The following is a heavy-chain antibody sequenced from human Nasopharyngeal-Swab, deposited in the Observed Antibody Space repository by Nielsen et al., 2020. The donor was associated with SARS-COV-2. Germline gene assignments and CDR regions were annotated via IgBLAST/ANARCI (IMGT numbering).Heavy chain of an antibody. V-gene: IGHV2-26*01. CDR3: ANTRKVLRYFDRYNWFDP. CDR2: IFSNDEK. D-gene: IGHD3-9*01. J-gene: IGHJ5*02. Sequence: SGPTLVKPTETLTLTCTVSGFSLSNARMGVSWIRQPPGTALEWLAHIFSNDEKSYSTSLKSRLTISKDTSKNQVVLTMTNMDPVDTATYYCANTRKVLRYFDRYNWFDPWGQGTLVTVSS. CDR1: GFSLSNARMG.